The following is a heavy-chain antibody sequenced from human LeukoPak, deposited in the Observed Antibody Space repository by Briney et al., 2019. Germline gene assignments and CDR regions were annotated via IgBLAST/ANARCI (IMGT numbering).Heavy chain of an antibody. J-gene: IGHJ6*02. D-gene: IGHD5-24*01. CDR3: ARTVEMTSRYYYGMDV. CDR2: ISSSSSYI. Sequence: PGGSLRLSCAASGFTFSSYSMNWVRQAPGKGLEWVSSISSSSSYIYYADSVKGRFTISRDNAKNSLYLQMNSLRAEDTAVYYCARTVEMTSRYYYGMDVWGQGTTVTVSS. V-gene: IGHV3-21*01. CDR1: GFTFSSYS.